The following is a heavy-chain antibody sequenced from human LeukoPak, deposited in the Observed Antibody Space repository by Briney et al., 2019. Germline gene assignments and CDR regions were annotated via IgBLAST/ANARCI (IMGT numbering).Heavy chain of an antibody. D-gene: IGHD2-8*01. V-gene: IGHV3-7*01. J-gene: IGHJ6*02. CDR3: ARDPPGGVYYYYGMDV. CDR2: IKQDGSEK. Sequence: GGSLRLSCAASGLTFSSYWMSWVRQAPGKGLEWVANIKQDGSEKYYVDSVKGRFTIFRDNAKNSLYLQMNSLRAEDTAVYYCARDPPGGVYYYYGMDVWGQGTTVTVSS. CDR1: GLTFSSYW.